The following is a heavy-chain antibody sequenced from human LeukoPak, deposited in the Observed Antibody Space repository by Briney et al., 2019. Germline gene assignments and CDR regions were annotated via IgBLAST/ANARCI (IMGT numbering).Heavy chain of an antibody. Sequence: GGSLRLSCAASGFTLSSYSMNWVRQAPGKGLEWVSSISSSSSYIYYADSVKGRFTISRDNAKNSLYLQMNSLRAEDTAVYYCARLYSPYYFDYWGQGTLVTVSS. CDR1: GFTLSSYS. CDR2: ISSSSSYI. D-gene: IGHD2-21*01. V-gene: IGHV3-21*01. J-gene: IGHJ4*02. CDR3: ARLYSPYYFDY.